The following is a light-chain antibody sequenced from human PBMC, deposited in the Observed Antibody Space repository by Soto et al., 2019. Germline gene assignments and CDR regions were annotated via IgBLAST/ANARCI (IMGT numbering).Light chain of an antibody. CDR3: QQSYSTSIT. CDR1: QSISSY. J-gene: IGKJ5*01. Sequence: IKMKQSLSSVSATEGDRVTITCRASQSISSYLNWYQQKPGKAPKLLIYAASSLQSGVPSRFSGSGSGTDFTLTISILQPEDGTTYYSQQSYSTSITFGQGTLLENK. CDR2: AAS. V-gene: IGKV1-39*01.